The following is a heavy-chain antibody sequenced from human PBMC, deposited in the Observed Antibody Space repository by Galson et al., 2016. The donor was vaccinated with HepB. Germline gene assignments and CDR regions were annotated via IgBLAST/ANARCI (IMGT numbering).Heavy chain of an antibody. D-gene: IGHD3-3*01. CDR3: ARVGDFWSGYTYGFDI. Sequence: SLRLSCAASGFTFSSYWMHWVRQGPGTGLVWVSRINSDGRSTTYADSVKGRFTISRENAKNTLYPQMNSLRAEDTALYYCARVGDFWSGYTYGFDIWGQGTMVTVSS. J-gene: IGHJ3*02. V-gene: IGHV3-74*01. CDR2: INSDGRST. CDR1: GFTFSSYW.